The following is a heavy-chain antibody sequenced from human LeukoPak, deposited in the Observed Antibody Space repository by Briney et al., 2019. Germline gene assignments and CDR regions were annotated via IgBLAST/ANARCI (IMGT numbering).Heavy chain of an antibody. V-gene: IGHV4-34*01. Sequence: PSETLSLTCAVYGGSFSGYYWSWIRQPPGKGLEWIGEINHSGSTNYNPSLKSRVTISVDTSKNQFSLKLSSVTAADTAVYYCARDSSGLDCWGQGTLVTVSS. J-gene: IGHJ4*02. CDR3: ARDSSGLDC. CDR2: INHSGST. CDR1: GGSFSGYY. D-gene: IGHD6-19*01.